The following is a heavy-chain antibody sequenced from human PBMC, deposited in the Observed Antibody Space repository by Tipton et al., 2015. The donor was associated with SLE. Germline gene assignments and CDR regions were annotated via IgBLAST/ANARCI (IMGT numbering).Heavy chain of an antibody. CDR3: ARGSHSFDY. V-gene: IGHV4-4*07. CDR2: IYASGYT. CDR1: GDSINSYY. Sequence: TLSLTCTVSGDSINSYYWSWIRQPAGKGLEWIVRIYASGYTNYNPSLKSRVTMSVDTSKKQFSLKLSSVTAADTAVYYCARGSHSFDYWGQGTLVTVSS. J-gene: IGHJ4*02.